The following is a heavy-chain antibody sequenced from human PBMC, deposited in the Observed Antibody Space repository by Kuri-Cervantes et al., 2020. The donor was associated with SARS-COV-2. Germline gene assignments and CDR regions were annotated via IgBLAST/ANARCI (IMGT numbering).Heavy chain of an antibody. V-gene: IGHV3-30*04. J-gene: IGHJ6*03. CDR3: ARDVAAGRAYYYYMDV. Sequence: GGSLRLSCAASGFTFGSYAMHWVRQAPGKGLEWVAVISYDGSNKYYADSVKGRFTISRDNSKNTLYLQMNSLRAEDTAVYYCARDVAAGRAYYYYMDVWGKGTTVTVSS. CDR2: ISYDGSNK. CDR1: GFTFGSYA. D-gene: IGHD6-13*01.